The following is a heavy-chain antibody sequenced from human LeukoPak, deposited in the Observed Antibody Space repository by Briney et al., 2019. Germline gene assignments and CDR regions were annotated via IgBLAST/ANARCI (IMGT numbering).Heavy chain of an antibody. V-gene: IGHV3-21*01. CDR2: ISGLSSHI. CDR3: GRAFPTLRTSSAGDL. CDR1: GFTFSDYD. Sequence: GGSLRLSCSASGFTFSDYDMTWVRQAPGKGLEWVSSISGLSSHIYYGDSVKGRFSISRDNAKNSLYLQMNSLGAEDTAVYYCGRAFPTLRTSSAGDLWGQGTLVTVSS. J-gene: IGHJ4*02. D-gene: IGHD3-16*01.